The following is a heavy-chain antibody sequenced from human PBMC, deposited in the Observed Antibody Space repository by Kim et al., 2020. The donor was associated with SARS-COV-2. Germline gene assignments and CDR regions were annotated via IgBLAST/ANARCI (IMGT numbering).Heavy chain of an antibody. J-gene: IGHJ3*02. CDR2: GAT. V-gene: IGHV1-2*02. CDR3: ARAGSGTLAI. Sequence: GATNYAPKVQGRVTMTRDTSISTAYMERSTLRSDDTAVYYCARAGSGTLAIWGQGTKVTVSS. D-gene: IGHD3-10*01.